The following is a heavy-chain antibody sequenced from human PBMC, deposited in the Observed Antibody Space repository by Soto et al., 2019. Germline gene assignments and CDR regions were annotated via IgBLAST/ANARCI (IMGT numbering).Heavy chain of an antibody. V-gene: IGHV1-8*01. CDR3: AREVTTRSWFDP. Sequence: ASVKVSCKASGYTFTSYDINWVRQATGQGLEWMGWMNPNSGNTGYAQKFQGRVTMTRNTSISTAYMELSSLRSEDTAVYYCAREVTTRSWFDPWGQGTLVTVSS. CDR1: GYTFTSYD. CDR2: MNPNSGNT. J-gene: IGHJ5*02. D-gene: IGHD4-4*01.